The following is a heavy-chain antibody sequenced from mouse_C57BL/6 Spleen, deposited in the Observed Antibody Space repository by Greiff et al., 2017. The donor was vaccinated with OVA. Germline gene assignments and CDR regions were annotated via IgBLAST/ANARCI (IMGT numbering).Heavy chain of an antibody. CDR1: GYTFTSYW. D-gene: IGHD1-1*01. Sequence: VQLQQSGAELVKPGASVKLSCKASGYTFTSYWMHWVKQRPGRGLEWIGRIDPNSGGTKYNEKFKSKATLTVDKPSSTAYMQLSSLTSEDSAVYYCARGAITTVVATRYAMDYWGQGTSVTVSS. V-gene: IGHV1-72*01. CDR2: IDPNSGGT. J-gene: IGHJ4*01. CDR3: ARGAITTVVATRYAMDY.